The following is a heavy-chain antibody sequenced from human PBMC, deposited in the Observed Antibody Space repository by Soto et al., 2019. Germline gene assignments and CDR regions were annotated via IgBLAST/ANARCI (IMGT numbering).Heavy chain of an antibody. Sequence: EVQLVESGGGLVKPGGSLRLSCAASGFTFSNYNMNWVRQAPGKGLEWVSSISNSSTYIYYADSVKGRFTISRDNAKNSLFLQMNSLRGEDSAVYYCARDREGVGAGLFWGQGTIVTVSS. CDR3: ARDREGVGAGLF. V-gene: IGHV3-21*01. J-gene: IGHJ3*01. CDR1: GFTFSNYN. D-gene: IGHD3-16*01. CDR2: ISNSSTYI.